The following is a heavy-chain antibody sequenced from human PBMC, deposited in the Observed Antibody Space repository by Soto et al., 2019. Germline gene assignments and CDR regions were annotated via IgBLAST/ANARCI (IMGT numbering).Heavy chain of an antibody. CDR2: ISYDGSNK. CDR3: TKDNGDGVDFWSGSPYHNYYGLDV. CDR1: GFTFSNFG. Sequence: QVQLVESGGGVVQPGRSLRLSCAASGFTFSNFGMHWVRQAPGKGLEWVALISYDGSNKYYADSVKGRFTISRDTSKNTLYLQMNNLRPEDTAVYYCTKDNGDGVDFWSGSPYHNYYGLDVWGQGTTVTVSS. D-gene: IGHD3-3*01. V-gene: IGHV3-30*18. J-gene: IGHJ6*02.